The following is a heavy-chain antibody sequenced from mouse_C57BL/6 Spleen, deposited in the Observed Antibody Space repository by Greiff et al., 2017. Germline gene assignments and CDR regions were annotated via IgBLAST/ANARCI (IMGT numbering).Heavy chain of an antibody. J-gene: IGHJ1*03. V-gene: IGHV1-64*01. CDR2: IHPNSGST. Sequence: VQLQPPGAELVKPGASVKLSCKASGYTFTSYWMHWVKQRPGQGLEWIGMIHPNSGSTNYNEKFKSKHTLTVYKSYRTAYMQLSSLTSEDSAVYYGARNGDYYDYWYFDVWGTGTTVTVSS. CDR3: ARNGDYYDYWYFDV. CDR1: GYTFTSYW. D-gene: IGHD1-1*02.